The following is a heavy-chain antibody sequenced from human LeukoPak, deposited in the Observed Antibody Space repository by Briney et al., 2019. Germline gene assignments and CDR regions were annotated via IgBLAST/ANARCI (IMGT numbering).Heavy chain of an antibody. CDR1: GFTFGDSA. J-gene: IGHJ5*02. Sequence: PGGSLRLSCTASGFTFGDSAMGWVRQAPGKGLEWVGFIRSKDYGATTEYAASVKGRFTISSDDSKSIAYLQMNSLKTEDTAVYYCARGHPYCGGDCYSSWGQGTLVTVSS. CDR3: ARGHPYCGGDCYSS. V-gene: IGHV3-49*04. D-gene: IGHD2-21*02. CDR2: IRSKDYGATT.